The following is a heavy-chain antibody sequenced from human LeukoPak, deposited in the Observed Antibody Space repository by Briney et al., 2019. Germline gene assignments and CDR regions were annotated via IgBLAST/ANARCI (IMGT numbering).Heavy chain of an antibody. V-gene: IGHV4-59*12. CDR2: IFQTGHN. CDR1: GGSISTFY. CDR3: ARSGYSYGAPYYYYYYGMDV. Sequence: SETLSLTCTVSGGSISTFYWSWLRQPPGKGLEWIGYIFQTGHNNNNPSLKGRVTISVDTSKNQFSLKLSSVTAADTAVYYCARSGYSYGAPYYYYYYGMDVWGQGTTVTVSS. D-gene: IGHD5-18*01. J-gene: IGHJ6*02.